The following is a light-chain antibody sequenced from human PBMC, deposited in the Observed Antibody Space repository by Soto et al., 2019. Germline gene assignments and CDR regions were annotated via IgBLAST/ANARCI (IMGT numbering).Light chain of an antibody. V-gene: IGKV3-15*01. CDR3: QHYNNWPFT. Sequence: EIVLTQSPATLSVSPGERATLSCRASQSVGPNLVWYQQKFGQAPRLLIYGVSTRATGIPARFSGSGSGTEFTLTISSLQSEDFAVYYCQHYNNWPFTFGQGTRLEIK. CDR2: GVS. J-gene: IGKJ5*01. CDR1: QSVGPN.